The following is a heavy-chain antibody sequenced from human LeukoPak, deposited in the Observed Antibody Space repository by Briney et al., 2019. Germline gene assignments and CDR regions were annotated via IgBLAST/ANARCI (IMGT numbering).Heavy chain of an antibody. CDR2: ISSSGSTI. V-gene: IGHV3-11*04. J-gene: IGHJ4*02. Sequence: PGGSLRLSCAASGVTFSDYYMSWIRQAPGRGLEWVSYISSSGSTIYYADSVKGRFTISRDNAKNSLYLQMNTLRAEDTAGYYCARDPTTVDTAMVYWGQGTLVTVSS. CDR3: ARDPTTVDTAMVY. CDR1: GVTFSDYY. D-gene: IGHD5-18*01.